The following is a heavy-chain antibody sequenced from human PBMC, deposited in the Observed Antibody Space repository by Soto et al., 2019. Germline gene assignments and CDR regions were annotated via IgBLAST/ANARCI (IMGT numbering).Heavy chain of an antibody. Sequence: SETVSLTCTVSGGSISSGDYYWSWIRQPPGKGLEWIGYIYYSGSTYYDPSLKSRVTISVDTSKNQFSLKLSSVTAADTAVYYCASNIVVVPAAIYWGQGTLVTVSS. CDR3: ASNIVVVPAAIY. J-gene: IGHJ4*02. D-gene: IGHD2-2*01. CDR1: GGSISSGDYY. CDR2: IYYSGST. V-gene: IGHV4-30-4*01.